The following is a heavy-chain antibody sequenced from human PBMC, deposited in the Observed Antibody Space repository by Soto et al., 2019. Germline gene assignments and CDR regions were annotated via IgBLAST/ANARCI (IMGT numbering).Heavy chain of an antibody. CDR2: ISAYNAKT. CDR3: ASAYCGGDCSNYYYGMDV. V-gene: IGHV1-18*01. J-gene: IGHJ6*02. Sequence: GASVKVSCKASGYKFPSYGINWVRQAPGQGLEWMGWISAYNAKTKYAQKFQGRVSLTTDTSTTTAYMELSSLRSEDTAVYYCASAYCGGDCSNYYYGMDVWGQGTTVTVSS. CDR1: GYKFPSYG. D-gene: IGHD2-21*02.